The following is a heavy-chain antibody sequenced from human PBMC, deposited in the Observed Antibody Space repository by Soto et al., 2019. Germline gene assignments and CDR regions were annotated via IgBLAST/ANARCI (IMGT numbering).Heavy chain of an antibody. D-gene: IGHD3-3*01. J-gene: IGHJ4*02. V-gene: IGHV1-18*01. CDR3: ARTNTIFGVVIIRYFDH. CDR1: GYTFTSYI. Sequence: QVQLVQSGAEVKKPGASVKLSCEASGYTFTSYIISWVRQAPGQGLQWMGWISVHNGDTDYAQNLQGRVTMTTDTSTNTAYMELRSLRSDDTAVYYCARTNTIFGVVIIRYFDHWGQGALVTVCS. CDR2: ISVHNGDT.